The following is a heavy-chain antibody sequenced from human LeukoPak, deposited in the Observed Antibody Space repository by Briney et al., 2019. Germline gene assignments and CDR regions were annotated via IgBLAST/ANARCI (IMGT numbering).Heavy chain of an antibody. CDR3: ARAGITIFSTHFDY. D-gene: IGHD3-9*01. J-gene: IGHJ4*02. CDR2: ISSSGSTI. V-gene: IGHV3-48*03. CDR1: GFTFSSYE. Sequence: GGSLRLSCAASGFTFSSYEMTWVRQAPGKGLEWVSYISSSGSTIYYADSVKGRFTISRDNAKNSLYLQMNSLRAEDTAVYYCARAGITIFSTHFDYWGQGTLVTVSS.